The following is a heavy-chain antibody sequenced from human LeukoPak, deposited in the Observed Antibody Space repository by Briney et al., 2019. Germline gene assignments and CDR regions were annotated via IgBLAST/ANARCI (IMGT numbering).Heavy chain of an antibody. J-gene: IGHJ5*02. CDR2: MNPNSGNT. CDR1: GYTFTNHD. V-gene: IGHV1-8*01. CDR3: ATYSGSSGRGVDP. D-gene: IGHD6-13*01. Sequence: GASVKVSCKASGYTFTNHDINWVRQATGQGLEWMEWMNPNSGNTGYAQKFQGRITMTRDTSISTAYMELSSLTSEDTAIYFCATYSGSSGRGVDPWGQGTLVTVSS.